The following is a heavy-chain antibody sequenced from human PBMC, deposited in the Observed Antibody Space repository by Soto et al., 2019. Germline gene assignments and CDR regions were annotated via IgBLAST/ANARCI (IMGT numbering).Heavy chain of an antibody. D-gene: IGHD6-13*01. V-gene: IGHV4-4*02. CDR1: GGSISSSNW. J-gene: IGHJ5*02. CDR2: IYHSGST. Sequence: QVQLQESGPGLVKPSGTLSLTCAVSGGSISSSNWWSWVRQPPGKGLEWIGEIYHSGSTNYNPSLTSRVTISVDKSKNRCSLKLSSVTPADTAVHYCAGAAMGGSSWPVDTWGQGTRVTVSS. CDR3: AGAAMGGSSWPVDT.